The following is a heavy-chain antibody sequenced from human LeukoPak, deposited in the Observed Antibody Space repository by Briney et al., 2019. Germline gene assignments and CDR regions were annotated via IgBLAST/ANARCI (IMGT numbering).Heavy chain of an antibody. Sequence: ASVKVSCTASGYTFTGYYMHWVRQAPGQGLEWMGWINPNSGGTNYAQKFQGRVTMTRDTSISTAYMELSRLRSDDTAVYYCARALVAANAFDIWGQGTMVTVSS. D-gene: IGHD2-15*01. V-gene: IGHV1-2*02. J-gene: IGHJ3*02. CDR2: INPNSGGT. CDR1: GYTFTGYY. CDR3: ARALVAANAFDI.